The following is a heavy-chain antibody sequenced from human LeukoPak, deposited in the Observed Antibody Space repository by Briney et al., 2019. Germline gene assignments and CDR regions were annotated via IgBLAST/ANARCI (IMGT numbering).Heavy chain of an antibody. V-gene: IGHV3-48*04. Sequence: GGSLRLSCAASGFTFSSYAMSWVRQAPGKGLEWVSYISGSGNTIYYTDSVKGRFTISRDNAKNSLYLHMNSLRAEDTAVYYCARDDYGDYHAFDIWGQGTMVTVSS. CDR2: ISGSGNTI. J-gene: IGHJ3*02. D-gene: IGHD4-17*01. CDR1: GFTFSSYA. CDR3: ARDDYGDYHAFDI.